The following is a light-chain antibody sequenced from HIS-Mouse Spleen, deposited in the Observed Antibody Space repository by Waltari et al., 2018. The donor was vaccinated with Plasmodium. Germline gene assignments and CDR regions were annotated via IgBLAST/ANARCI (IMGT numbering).Light chain of an antibody. V-gene: IGKV3-15*01. CDR1: QSVSSN. Sequence: EIVMTQSPATLSVSPGERATLPCSSSQSVSSNLAWYQQKPGQPPRLLICGASTRATGIPARFSGSGSGTEFTLTISSMQSEDFAGYYCQQYNNWPPYTFGQGTKLEIK. CDR3: QQYNNWPPYT. J-gene: IGKJ2*01. CDR2: GAS.